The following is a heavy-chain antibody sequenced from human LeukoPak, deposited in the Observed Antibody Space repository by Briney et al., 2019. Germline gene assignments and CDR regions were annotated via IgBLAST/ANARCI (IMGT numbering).Heavy chain of an antibody. CDR2: IHHTGAT. CDR1: GGSLSGYF. Sequence: SETLSLTFAVYGGSLSGYFWSWIRQPPGKGLEWIGEIHHTGATNYKPSLKSRVSISLDMSKNQLSLEMRSVTAADTAVYYCARGRLDYYYMDVWGRATTVTVSS. J-gene: IGHJ6*03. V-gene: IGHV4-34*01. CDR3: ARGRLDYYYMDV. D-gene: IGHD3-9*01.